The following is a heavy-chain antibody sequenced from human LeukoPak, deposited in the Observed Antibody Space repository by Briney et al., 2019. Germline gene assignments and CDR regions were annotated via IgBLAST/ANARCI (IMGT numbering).Heavy chain of an antibody. Sequence: KSSETLSLXCTVSGGSISSGSYYWSWIRQPAGKGLEWIGRIYTSGITNYNPSLKSRVTISVDTSKNQFSLKLSSVTAADTAVYYCARDPTGSSTSGAFDYWGQGTLVTVSS. CDR2: IYTSGIT. V-gene: IGHV4-61*02. CDR1: GGSISSGSYY. D-gene: IGHD2-2*01. CDR3: ARDPTGSSTSGAFDY. J-gene: IGHJ4*02.